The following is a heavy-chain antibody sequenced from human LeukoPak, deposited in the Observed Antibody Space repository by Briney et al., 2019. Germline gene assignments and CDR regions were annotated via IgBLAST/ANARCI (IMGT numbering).Heavy chain of an antibody. D-gene: IGHD5-24*01. CDR3: ARVSPRGLQLRDYFDY. CDR1: GYTFTSYG. CDR2: ISAYNGNT. Sequence: GASVKVSCKASGYTFTSYGISWVRQAPGQGLEWMGWISAYNGNTNYAQKLQGRVTMTTDTSTSTAYMELRSLRSDDTAVYYCARVSPRGLQLRDYFDYWGQGTLVTVSS. J-gene: IGHJ4*02. V-gene: IGHV1-18*01.